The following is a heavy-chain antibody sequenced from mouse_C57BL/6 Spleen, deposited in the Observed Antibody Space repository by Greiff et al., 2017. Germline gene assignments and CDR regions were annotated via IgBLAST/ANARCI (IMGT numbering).Heavy chain of an antibody. V-gene: IGHV14-1*01. J-gene: IGHJ2*01. Sequence: EVQLQQSGAELVRPGASVKLSCTASGFNIKDYYMHWVKQRPEQGLEWIGRIDPEDGDTEYAPKFKGKATMTADKSSNTAYLQLSSLTSEDTAVYYCTTGATVYYFDYWDQGTTLTVSS. CDR2: IDPEDGDT. D-gene: IGHD1-1*01. CDR3: TTGATVYYFDY. CDR1: GFNIKDYY.